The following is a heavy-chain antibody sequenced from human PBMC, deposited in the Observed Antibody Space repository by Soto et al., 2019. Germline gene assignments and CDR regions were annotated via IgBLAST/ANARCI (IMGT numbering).Heavy chain of an antibody. J-gene: IGHJ3*02. D-gene: IGHD6-13*01. CDR1: GGTFSSYA. CDR3: AREGSLAAAGNSPGAFDI. CDR2: IIPIFGTA. Sequence: ASVKVSCKASGGTFSSYAISWVRQAPGQGLEWMGGIIPIFGTANYAQKFQGRVTITADESTSTAYMELSSLRSEDTAVYYCAREGSLAAAGNSPGAFDIWGQGTMVTVSS. V-gene: IGHV1-69*13.